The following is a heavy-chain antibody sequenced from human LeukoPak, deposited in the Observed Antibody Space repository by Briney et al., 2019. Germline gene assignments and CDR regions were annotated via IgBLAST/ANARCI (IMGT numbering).Heavy chain of an antibody. CDR2: ISYDGNDK. CDR3: ARGSEGSSLNWFDP. CDR1: GFTFGSYP. J-gene: IGHJ5*02. V-gene: IGHV3-30-3*01. D-gene: IGHD6-6*01. Sequence: PGRPLRLSCAASGFTFGSYPMHWVRQAPGKGLEWVAVISYDGNDKHYADSMKGRFTISRDNSNNALYLQMNSLRAEDTAIYYCARGSEGSSLNWFDPWGQGTLVTVSS.